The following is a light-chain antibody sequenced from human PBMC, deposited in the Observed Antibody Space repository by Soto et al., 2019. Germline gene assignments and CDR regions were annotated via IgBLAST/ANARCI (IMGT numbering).Light chain of an antibody. Sequence: DIQMPQSPSSVSASVGDRVTITCRASQGISSWLAWYQQKPGQAPKLLIYAASNLQSGVPSRFSGSGSGTDFTLTINSLQPEDCATYYCQQDVTFPVTFGTGTKVDVK. CDR2: AAS. CDR3: QQDVTFPVT. J-gene: IGKJ3*01. CDR1: QGISSW. V-gene: IGKV1-12*01.